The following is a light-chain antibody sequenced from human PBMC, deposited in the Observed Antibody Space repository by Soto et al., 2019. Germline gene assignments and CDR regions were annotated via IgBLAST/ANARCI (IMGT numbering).Light chain of an antibody. CDR3: QQYNNWPGT. CDR1: QSVNSN. V-gene: IGKV3D-15*01. Sequence: EIVLTQSPGTLSLSPGERATLSCRASQSVNSNFLAWYQQKPGQAPRLLISGASNRATGIPDRFSGGGSGTEFTLTISSLQSEDFAVYYCQQYNNWPGTFGQGTKVDIK. CDR2: GAS. J-gene: IGKJ1*01.